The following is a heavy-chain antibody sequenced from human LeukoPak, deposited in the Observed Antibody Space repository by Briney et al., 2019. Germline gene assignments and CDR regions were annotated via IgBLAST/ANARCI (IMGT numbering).Heavy chain of an antibody. D-gene: IGHD6-13*01. V-gene: IGHV3-30*04. CDR3: ARGPQQPPYYYYGMDV. CDR1: GFTFSSYA. J-gene: IGHJ6*02. CDR2: ISYDGSNK. Sequence: GGSLRLSCAASGFTFSSYALHWVRRAPGKGLEWVAVISYDGSNKYYADSVKGRFTISRDNSKNTLYLQMNSLRAEDTAVYYCARGPQQPPYYYYGMDVWGQGTTVTVSS.